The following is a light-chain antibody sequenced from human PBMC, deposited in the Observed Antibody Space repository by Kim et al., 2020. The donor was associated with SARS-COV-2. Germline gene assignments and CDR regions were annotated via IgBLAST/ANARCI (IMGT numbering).Light chain of an antibody. Sequence: ASVGGRVTITCRASQGISNYLAWYQQKPEKVPKLLIYAASSLQSGVPSRFSGSGSGTDFSLTISSLQPEDVATYYCQNYNSAPFTFGPGTKVDIK. J-gene: IGKJ3*01. V-gene: IGKV1-27*01. CDR3: QNYNSAPFT. CDR2: AAS. CDR1: QGISNY.